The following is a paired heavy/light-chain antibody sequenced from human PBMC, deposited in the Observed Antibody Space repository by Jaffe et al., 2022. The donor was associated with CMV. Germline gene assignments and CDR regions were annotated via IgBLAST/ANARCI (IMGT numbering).Heavy chain of an antibody. V-gene: IGHV5-51*01. D-gene: IGHD3-10*01. CDR3: ARQTASYGSGSYYNGLGSFDY. J-gene: IGHJ4*02. Sequence: EVQLVQSGAEVKKPGESLKISCKGSGYSFTSYWIGWVRQMPGKGLEWMGIIYPGDSDTRYSPSFQGQVTISADKSISTAYLQWSSLKASDTAMYYCARQTASYGSGSYYNGLGSFDYWGQGTLVTVSS. CDR2: IYPGDSDT. CDR1: GYSFTSYW.
Light chain of an antibody. Sequence: EIVMTQSPATLSVSPGERATLSCRASQSVSSNLAWYQQKPGQAPRLLIYGASTRATGIPARFSGSGSGTEFTLTISSLQSEDFAVYYCQQYNNWPPIGPYTFGQGTKLEIK. V-gene: IGKV3-15*01. CDR2: GAS. CDR1: QSVSSN. CDR3: QQYNNWPPIGPYT. J-gene: IGKJ2*01.